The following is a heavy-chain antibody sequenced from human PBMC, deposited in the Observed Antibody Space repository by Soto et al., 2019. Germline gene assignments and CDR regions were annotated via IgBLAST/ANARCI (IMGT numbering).Heavy chain of an antibody. V-gene: IGHV3-30*18. CDR3: AKDFCSSTSCYALNWFDP. D-gene: IGHD2-2*01. CDR2: ISYDGSKK. CDR1: GFTFSSYG. J-gene: IGHJ5*02. Sequence: GGSLRLSCAASGFTFSSYGMHWVRQAPGKGLEWVAVISYDGSKKYYADSVKGRFTISRDNSKNTLYLQMNSLRAEDTAVYYCAKDFCSSTSCYALNWFDPWGQGTLVTVSS.